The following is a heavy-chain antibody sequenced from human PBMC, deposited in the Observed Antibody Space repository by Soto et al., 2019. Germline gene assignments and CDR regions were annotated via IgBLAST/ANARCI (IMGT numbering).Heavy chain of an antibody. Sequence: GGSLRLSCAASGFTFDNYAMHWVRQAPGKGLEWVSGISWNSKTIAYADSVKGRFTISRDNSKNSLYLQMNSLRTEDTALYYCAKDISGADYYDSSGYYPSYYYYYGMDVWGQGTTVTVSS. D-gene: IGHD3-22*01. CDR3: AKDISGADYYDSSGYYPSYYYYYGMDV. CDR2: ISWNSKTI. V-gene: IGHV3-9*01. J-gene: IGHJ6*02. CDR1: GFTFDNYA.